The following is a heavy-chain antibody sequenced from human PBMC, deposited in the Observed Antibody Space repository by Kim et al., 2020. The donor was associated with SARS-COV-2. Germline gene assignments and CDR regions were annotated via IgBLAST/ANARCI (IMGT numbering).Heavy chain of an antibody. CDR2: VNPTTAGT. V-gene: IGHV1-2*06. Sequence: ASVKVSCRTSGYSFIDYNIHWVRQAPGQGLEWVGRVNPTTAGTNYAQKFQGRVTMSRDTSISTVYMELNRLTLDDTAVYYCARVIDKQFELRIYFQYWGQGTLVTVSS. D-gene: IGHD1-7*01. CDR3: ARVIDKQFELRIYFQY. J-gene: IGHJ1*01. CDR1: GYSFIDYN.